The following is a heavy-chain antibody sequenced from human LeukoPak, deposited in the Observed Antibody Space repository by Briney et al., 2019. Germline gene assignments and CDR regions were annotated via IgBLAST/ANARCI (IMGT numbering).Heavy chain of an antibody. J-gene: IGHJ4*02. CDR3: ARDESSDYGYRYSSPGY. CDR2: ISSSSSTI. V-gene: IGHV3-48*02. D-gene: IGHD5-18*01. CDR1: GFTFSSYS. Sequence: PGGSLRLSCAASGFTFSSYSMNWVRQAPGKGLEWVSYISSSSSTIYYADSVKGRLTISRDNGKNSLYLQMNSLRDEATAVYYCARDESSDYGYRYSSPGYWGQGTLVTVSS.